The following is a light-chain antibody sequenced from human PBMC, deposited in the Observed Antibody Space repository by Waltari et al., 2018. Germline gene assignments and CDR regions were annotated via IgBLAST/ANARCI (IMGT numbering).Light chain of an antibody. Sequence: QSVLTQPPSESGAPGQTVTLSCSGGKTNIASNTQNWYPQVPGTAPRLIMYNNGQRPSGVPDRVSASKSGTSASLAISGLQPDDEATYYCSSWDDSLNGPLFGGGTKVTVL. CDR1: KTNIASNT. J-gene: IGLJ2*01. V-gene: IGLV1-44*01. CDR2: NNG. CDR3: SSWDDSLNGPL.